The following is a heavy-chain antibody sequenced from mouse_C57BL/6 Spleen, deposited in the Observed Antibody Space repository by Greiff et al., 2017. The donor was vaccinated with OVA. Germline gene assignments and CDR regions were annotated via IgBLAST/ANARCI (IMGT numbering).Heavy chain of an antibody. CDR3: ARGGIYGYDAFDY. D-gene: IGHD2-2*01. CDR1: GYSFTGYY. J-gene: IGHJ2*01. CDR2: INPSTGGT. V-gene: IGHV1-42*01. Sequence: VQLKQSGPELVKPGASVKISCKASGYSFTGYYMNWVKQSPEKSLEWIGEINPSTGGTTYNQKFKAKATLTVDKSSSTAYMQLKSLTSEDSAVYDCARGGIYGYDAFDYWGQGTTLTVSS.